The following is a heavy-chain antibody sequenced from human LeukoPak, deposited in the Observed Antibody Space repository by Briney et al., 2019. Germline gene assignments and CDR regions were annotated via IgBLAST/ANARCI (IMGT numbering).Heavy chain of an antibody. V-gene: IGHV3-48*02. CDR1: GFTFSDYS. Sequence: GSLRLSCAASGFTFSDYSMNWVRQAPGKGLEWVSYIDGSGDAIYYADSVKGRFTISRDNAKNSLDLQMNSLRDEDTAVYYCSRRFDCWGQGTLVTVSS. CDR2: IDGSGDAI. J-gene: IGHJ4*02. CDR3: SRRFDC.